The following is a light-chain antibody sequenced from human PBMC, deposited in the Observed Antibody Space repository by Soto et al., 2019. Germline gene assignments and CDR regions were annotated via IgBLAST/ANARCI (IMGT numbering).Light chain of an antibody. CDR3: QQYNNRPPWT. V-gene: IGKV3-15*01. CDR2: GAS. Sequence: EIVMTQSPATLSVSPGEVATLSFSASQSVISKLAFYQQKPGQAPRLLIYGASTSATGIPAIVSCSLSVTEFTLIISSRQSEDASVDYCQQYNNRPPWTFGQGTKVDIK. CDR1: QSVISK. J-gene: IGKJ1*01.